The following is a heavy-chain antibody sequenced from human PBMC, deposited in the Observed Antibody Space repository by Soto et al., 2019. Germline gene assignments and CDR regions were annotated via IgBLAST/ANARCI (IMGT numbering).Heavy chain of an antibody. J-gene: IGHJ6*02. CDR1: GGSISSYY. Sequence: WETLSLTCTVSGGSISSYYWSWIRQPPGKGLEWIGYIYYSGSTNYNPSLKSRVTISVDTSKNQFSLKLSSVTAADTAVYYCARTTIFGHYYYYYGMDVWGQGTTVTVSS. CDR2: IYYSGST. D-gene: IGHD3-3*01. V-gene: IGHV4-59*01. CDR3: ARTTIFGHYYYYYGMDV.